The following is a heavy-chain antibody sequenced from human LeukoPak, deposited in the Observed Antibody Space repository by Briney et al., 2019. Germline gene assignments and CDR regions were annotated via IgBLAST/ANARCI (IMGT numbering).Heavy chain of an antibody. V-gene: IGHV3-7*01. Sequence: GGSLRLSCAASGFIFTSNRMKWVRQAPGKGLEWVANIKHDGSEQIYVDSVKGRFTISRDNAKDSVYLQMNSLRAEDMAVYYCTRGLGEHGGVSDRWGQGTLVIVS. CDR3: TRGLGEHGGVSDR. CDR1: GFIFTSNR. D-gene: IGHD3-16*01. CDR2: IKHDGSEQ. J-gene: IGHJ5*02.